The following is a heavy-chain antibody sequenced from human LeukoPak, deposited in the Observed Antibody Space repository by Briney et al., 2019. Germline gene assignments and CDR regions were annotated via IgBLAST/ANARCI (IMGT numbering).Heavy chain of an antibody. D-gene: IGHD6-13*01. J-gene: IGHJ6*03. V-gene: IGHV1-69*13. CDR3: AREGYSSSWYSGNYYYYMDV. Sequence: GASVKVSCKASGGTFSSYAISWVRQAPGQGLEWMGGIIPIFGTANYAQKFQGRVTITADESTSTAYMELRSLRSDDTAVYYCAREGYSSSWYSGNYYYYMDVWGKGTTVTISS. CDR1: GGTFSSYA. CDR2: IIPIFGTA.